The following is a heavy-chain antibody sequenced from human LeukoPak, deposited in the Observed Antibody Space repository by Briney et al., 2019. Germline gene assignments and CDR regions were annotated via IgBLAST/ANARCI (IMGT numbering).Heavy chain of an antibody. V-gene: IGHV4-59*08. J-gene: IGHJ6*02. CDR3: ARILTGYGSSYYYYGMDV. CDR1: GGSISSYY. Sequence: SETLSLTCTVSGGSISSYYWRWIRQPPGKGLEWIGYIYYSGSTNYNPSLKSRVTISVDTSKNQFSLKLSSVTAADTAVYYCARILTGYGSSYYYYGMDVWGQGTTVTVSS. D-gene: IGHD3-9*01. CDR2: IYYSGST.